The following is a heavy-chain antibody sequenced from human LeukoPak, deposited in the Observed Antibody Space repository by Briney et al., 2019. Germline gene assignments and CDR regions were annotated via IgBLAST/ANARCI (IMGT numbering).Heavy chain of an antibody. Sequence: ASVKVSCKASGYTFTGYYMHWVRQAPGQGLEWMGWINPNSGGTNYAQKFQGRVTMTRDTSISTAYMELSRLRSDDTAVYYCARLTMIVVVINSDAFDIWGQVTMVTVSS. V-gene: IGHV1-2*02. CDR1: GYTFTGYY. J-gene: IGHJ3*02. CDR2: INPNSGGT. D-gene: IGHD3-22*01. CDR3: ARLTMIVVVINSDAFDI.